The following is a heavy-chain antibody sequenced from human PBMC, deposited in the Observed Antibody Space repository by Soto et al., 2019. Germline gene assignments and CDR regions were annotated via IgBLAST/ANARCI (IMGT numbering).Heavy chain of an antibody. CDR1: GGSFSGYY. D-gene: IGHD3-3*01. Sequence: PPETLSLTCAVYGGSFSGYYWSWIRQPPGKGLEWIGEINHSGSTNYNPSLKSRVTISVDTSKNQFSLKLSSVTAADTAVYYCARGRSRGVQYDFWSGYPRIYYYGMDVWGQGTTVTVSS. CDR3: ARGRSRGVQYDFWSGYPRIYYYGMDV. J-gene: IGHJ6*02. CDR2: INHSGST. V-gene: IGHV4-34*01.